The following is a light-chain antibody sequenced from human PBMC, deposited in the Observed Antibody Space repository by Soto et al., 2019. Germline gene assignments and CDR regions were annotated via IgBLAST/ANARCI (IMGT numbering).Light chain of an antibody. J-gene: IGLJ1*01. CDR2: EGS. CDR3: CSYAGSSTSV. Sequence: QSALTQPASVSGSPGQSITISCTGTSSDVGSYNLVSWYQQHPGKAPKLMIYEGSKRPSGVSDRFSGSKSANTASLTISGLQAEDEADYYCCSYAGSSTSVFGTGTKLTVL. CDR1: SSDVGSYNL. V-gene: IGLV2-23*01.